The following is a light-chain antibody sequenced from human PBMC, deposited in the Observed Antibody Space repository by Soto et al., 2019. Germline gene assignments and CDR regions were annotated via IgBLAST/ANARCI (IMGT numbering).Light chain of an antibody. J-gene: IGLJ1*01. CDR3: CPYAGRYTFD. CDR1: SSDVGGYND. Sequence: QSVLTQPRSVSGSPGQSVTISCTGTSSDVGGYNDVSWYQQYPGKAPKLMIYDVSRRPSGVPDRFSGSKSGNTASLTISGLQAEDEADYYCCPYAGRYTFDFGTGTKVTVL. V-gene: IGLV2-11*01. CDR2: DVS.